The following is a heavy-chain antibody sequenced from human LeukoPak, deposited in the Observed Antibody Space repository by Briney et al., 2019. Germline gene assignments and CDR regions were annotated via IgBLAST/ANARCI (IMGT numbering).Heavy chain of an antibody. CDR3: VRHSIAGYYYYLDV. CDR2: GYHTGAT. CDR1: GYYISSGHY. V-gene: IGHV4-38-2*01. Sequence: SETLSLTCAVSGYYISSGHYWGWIRQPPGKGLEWVGRGYHTGATYYNPSLESRVIISLDLSKDQISLEVTSVTAADTAVYHCVRHSIAGYYYYLDVWGKGTTVTVSS. J-gene: IGHJ6*03. D-gene: IGHD2/OR15-2a*01.